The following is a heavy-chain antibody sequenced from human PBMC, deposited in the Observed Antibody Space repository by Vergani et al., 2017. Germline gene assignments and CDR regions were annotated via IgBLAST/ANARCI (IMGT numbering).Heavy chain of an antibody. V-gene: IGHV4-61*02. J-gene: IGHJ5*02. Sequence: QVQLQESGPGLVKPSQTLSLTCTVSGGSISSGSYYWSWIRQPAGKGLEWIGRIYTSGSTNYNPSLKSRVTISVDTSKNQFSLKLSSVTAADTAVYYCARSSGKSIAARNWFDPWGQGTLVTVSS. CDR3: ARSSGKSIAARNWFDP. CDR1: GGSISSGSYY. D-gene: IGHD6-6*01. CDR2: IYTSGST.